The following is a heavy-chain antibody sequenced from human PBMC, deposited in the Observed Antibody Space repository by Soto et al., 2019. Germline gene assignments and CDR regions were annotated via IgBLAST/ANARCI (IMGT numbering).Heavy chain of an antibody. D-gene: IGHD2-15*01. CDR1: GYTFPGYY. CDR3: ASGSPLGYCSGGSCYPPGDY. J-gene: IGHJ4*02. Sequence: ASVKVSCKASGYTFPGYYMHWVRQAPGQGLEWMGWINPNSGGTNYAQKFQGWVTMTRDTSISTAYMELSRLRSDDTAVYYCASGSPLGYCSGGSCYPPGDYWGQGTLVTVSS. CDR2: INPNSGGT. V-gene: IGHV1-2*04.